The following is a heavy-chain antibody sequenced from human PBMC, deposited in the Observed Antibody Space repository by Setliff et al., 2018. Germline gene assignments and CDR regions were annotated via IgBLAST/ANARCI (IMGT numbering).Heavy chain of an antibody. Sequence: SETLSLTCTVSNGSICRGNYFWGWIRQPPGKGLEWMGSIFYTGSTYYSPSLKSRVTMSIDTSKTQFSLNLNSVTAADTAVYYCARQPYSTTYYYYYYYMDVRGKGTTVTVSS. CDR3: ARQPYSTTYYYYYYYMDV. V-gene: IGHV4-39*01. CDR2: IFYTGST. J-gene: IGHJ6*03. CDR1: NGSICRGNYF. D-gene: IGHD6-13*01.